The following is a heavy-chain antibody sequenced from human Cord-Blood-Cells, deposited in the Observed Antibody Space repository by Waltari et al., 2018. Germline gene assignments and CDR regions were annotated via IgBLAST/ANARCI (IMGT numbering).Heavy chain of an antibody. Sequence: EWIGYIYHSGSTYYNPSLKSRVTISVDRSKNQFSLKLSSVTAADKAVYYCARDRGRDYGDYYFDYWGQGTLVTVSS. D-gene: IGHD4-17*01. CDR3: ARDRGRDYGDYYFDY. CDR2: IYHSGST. V-gene: IGHV4-30-2*01. J-gene: IGHJ4*02.